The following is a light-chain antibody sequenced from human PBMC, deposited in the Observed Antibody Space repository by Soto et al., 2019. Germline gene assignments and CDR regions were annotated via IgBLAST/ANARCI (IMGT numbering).Light chain of an antibody. CDR1: RSDVGAYDF. V-gene: IGLV2-14*03. CDR3: SSYTTSSTRV. CDR2: EVS. Sequence: QSALTQPASVSGSPGQSITISCTGTRSDVGAYDFVSWYQQHPDKAPKLMIYEVSYRPSGVSNRFSGSKSVNTATLTISGLQAEDEGYYYCSSYTTSSTRVFGTGTKLTVL. J-gene: IGLJ1*01.